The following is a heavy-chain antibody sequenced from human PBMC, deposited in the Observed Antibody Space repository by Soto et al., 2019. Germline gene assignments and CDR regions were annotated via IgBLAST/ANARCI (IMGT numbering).Heavy chain of an antibody. CDR3: AHINVYDPYFDY. V-gene: IGHV1-69*02. CDR1: GGTFSSYT. Sequence: GASVKVSCKASGGTFSSYTISWVRQAPGQGLEWMGRIIPILGIANYAQKFQGRVTITADKSTSTAYMELSSLRSEDTATYYCAHINVYDPYFDYWGRGTLVTVSS. CDR2: IIPILGIA. J-gene: IGHJ4*02. D-gene: IGHD5-12*01.